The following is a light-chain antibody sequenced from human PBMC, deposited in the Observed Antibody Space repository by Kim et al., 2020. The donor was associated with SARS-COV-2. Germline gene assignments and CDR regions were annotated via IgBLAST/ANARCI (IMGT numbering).Light chain of an antibody. V-gene: IGKV3-15*01. J-gene: IGKJ1*01. CDR3: QQEKT. CDR2: GAS. CDR1: QSVSSN. Sequence: ATLSVSPGERATLSCRASQSVSSNLAWYQQKPGQAPRLLIYGASTRATGIPARFSGSGSGTEFTLTISSLQSEDFAVYYCQQEKTFGQGTKVDIK.